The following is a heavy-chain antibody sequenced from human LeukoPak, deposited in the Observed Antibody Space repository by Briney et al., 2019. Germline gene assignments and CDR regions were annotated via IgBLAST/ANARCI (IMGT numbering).Heavy chain of an antibody. Sequence: SQTLSLTCAISGDSVSSNSAAWNWIRQSPSRGLEWPGRTYYRSRWYSDSALSVRSRITINPDTSKNQFSLQLNSVTPEDTAVYFCARTGYGPQYYFDYWGQGSLVTVSS. CDR2: TYYRSRWYS. D-gene: IGHD5-18*01. V-gene: IGHV6-1*01. CDR1: GDSVSSNSAA. J-gene: IGHJ4*02. CDR3: ARTGYGPQYYFDY.